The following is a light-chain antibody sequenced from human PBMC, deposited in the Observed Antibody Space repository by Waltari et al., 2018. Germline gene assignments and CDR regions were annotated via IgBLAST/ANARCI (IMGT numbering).Light chain of an antibody. Sequence: QSVLTQPPSVSAAPGQRVTISCSGGSSNIGNNYVSWYRQFPGTAPKLLIYEESERPSGIPGRFSGSKSGTSATLDSTGLQAGDEADYYCGTWDSSLSGAVFGGGTHLTVL. CDR3: GTWDSSLSGAV. CDR1: SSNIGNNY. V-gene: IGLV1-51*02. CDR2: EES. J-gene: IGLJ7*01.